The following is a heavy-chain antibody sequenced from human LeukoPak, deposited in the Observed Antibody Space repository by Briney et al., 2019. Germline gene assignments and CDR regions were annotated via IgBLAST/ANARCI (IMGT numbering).Heavy chain of an antibody. Sequence: PGGSLRLSCAASGFTVSSNYMSWVRQAPGKGLEWVSVIYSGGYTYYADSVKGRFTISRDSSKNTLYLQMNSLRAEDTAVYYCAARPPRAVAGPFDYWGQGTLVTVSS. CDR3: AARPPRAVAGPFDY. J-gene: IGHJ4*02. CDR2: IYSGGYT. V-gene: IGHV3-53*01. D-gene: IGHD6-19*01. CDR1: GFTVSSNY.